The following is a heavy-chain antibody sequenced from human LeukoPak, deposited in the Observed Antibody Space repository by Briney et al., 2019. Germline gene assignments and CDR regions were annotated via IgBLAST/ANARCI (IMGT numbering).Heavy chain of an antibody. CDR1: GFTFRSAW. D-gene: IGHD3-10*01. CDR3: VRDIVAGSGSYSD. V-gene: IGHV3-74*01. J-gene: IGHJ4*02. CDR2: IRGDGGDA. Sequence: GGSLRLSCAASGFTFRSAWMHWVRQAPGKGLVWVSRIRGDGGDANYADFVKGRYTISRDNAKSTLYLQMNGLGVEDTAVYYCVRDIVAGSGSYSDWGQGTLVTVSS.